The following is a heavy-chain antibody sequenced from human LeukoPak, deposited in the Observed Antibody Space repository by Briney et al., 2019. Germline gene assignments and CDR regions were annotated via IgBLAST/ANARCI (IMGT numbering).Heavy chain of an antibody. CDR1: GYTFTSYA. CDR3: AREAGFAEPLPEY. V-gene: IGHV1-3*01. Sequence: GASVKVSCKASGYTFTSYAIQWVRQAPGQRLEWMGWINAGHGNTKYSQNFQGRVTITRDTSASTAYMELSSLRSEDTAVYYCAREAGFAEPLPEYWGQGTLLTVSS. CDR2: INAGHGNT. J-gene: IGHJ4*02. D-gene: IGHD1-14*01.